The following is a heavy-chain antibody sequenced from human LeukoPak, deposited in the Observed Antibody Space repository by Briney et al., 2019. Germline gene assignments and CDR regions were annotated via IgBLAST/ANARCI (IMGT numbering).Heavy chain of an antibody. CDR2: INPILGIA. V-gene: IGHV1-69*04. CDR3: ARGSEDSSGYYSYYYYGMDV. Sequence: SVKVSCKASEGTFSSYAISWVRQAPGQGLEWMGRINPILGIANYAQKFQGRVTITADKSTSTAYMELSSLRSEDTAVYYCARGSEDSSGYYSYYYYGMDVWGQGTTVTVSS. D-gene: IGHD3-22*01. CDR1: EGTFSSYA. J-gene: IGHJ6*02.